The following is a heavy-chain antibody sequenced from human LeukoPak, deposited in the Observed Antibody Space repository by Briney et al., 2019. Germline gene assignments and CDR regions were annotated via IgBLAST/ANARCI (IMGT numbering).Heavy chain of an antibody. CDR3: ARGDYYDSSGPDY. V-gene: IGHV3-30-3*01. CDR2: ISYDGSNK. Sequence: GGSLRLSCAASGFTFSSYWMSWVRQAPGKGLEWVAVISYDGSNKYYADSVKGRFTISRDNSKNTLYLQMNSLRAEDTAVYYCARGDYYDSSGPDYWGQGTLVTVSS. CDR1: GFTFSSYW. D-gene: IGHD3-22*01. J-gene: IGHJ4*02.